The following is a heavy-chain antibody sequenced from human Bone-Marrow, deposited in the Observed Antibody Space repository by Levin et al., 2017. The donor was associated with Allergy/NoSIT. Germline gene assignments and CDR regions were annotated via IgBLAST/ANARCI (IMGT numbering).Heavy chain of an antibody. Sequence: PGGSLRLSCAASGFTFSSYWMSWVRQAPGKGLEWVANIKQDGSEKYYVDSVKGRFTISRDNAKNSLYLQMNSLGAEDTAVYYCAREAPMAVPTAYEYWGQGTLVTVSS. D-gene: IGHD4-17*01. J-gene: IGHJ4*02. CDR2: IKQDGSEK. CDR3: AREAPMAVPTAYEY. CDR1: GFTFSSYW. V-gene: IGHV3-7*01.